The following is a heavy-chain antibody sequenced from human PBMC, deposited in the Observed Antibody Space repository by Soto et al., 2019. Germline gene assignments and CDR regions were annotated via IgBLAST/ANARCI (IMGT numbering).Heavy chain of an antibody. V-gene: IGHV4-59*01. CDR1: GGSISSYY. D-gene: IGHD3-22*01. J-gene: IGHJ5*02. CDR3: ARAVSRDSSGYFGNWFDP. CDR2: IYYSGST. Sequence: SETLSLTCTVSGGSISSYYWSWIRQPPGKGPEWIGYIYYSGSTNYNPSLKSRVTISVDTSKNQFSLKLSSVTAADTAVYYCARAVSRDSSGYFGNWFDPWGQGTLVTVSS.